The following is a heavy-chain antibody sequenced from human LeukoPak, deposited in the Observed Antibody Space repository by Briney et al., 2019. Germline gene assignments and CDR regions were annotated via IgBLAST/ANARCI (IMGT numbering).Heavy chain of an antibody. Sequence: GGSLRLSCAASGFTFSSYAMHWVRQAPGKGLEWVAVISYDGSNKYYADSVKGRFTISRDNSKNTLYLQMNSLRAEDTAVYYCARDKRLRTYYDILTGYLPYGMDVWGQGTTVTVSS. CDR1: GFTFSSYA. J-gene: IGHJ6*02. CDR3: ARDKRLRTYYDILTGYLPYGMDV. D-gene: IGHD3-9*01. CDR2: ISYDGSNK. V-gene: IGHV3-30-3*01.